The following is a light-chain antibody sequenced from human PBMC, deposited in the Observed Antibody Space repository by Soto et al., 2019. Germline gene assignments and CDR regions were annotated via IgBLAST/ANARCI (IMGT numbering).Light chain of an antibody. CDR3: QSYDSSLSGLYV. Sequence: QSVLTQPPSVSGAPGQRVTISGTGSSSNIGAGYDVHWYQQLPGTAPKLLIYGNSNRPSGVPDRFSGSKSGTSASLAITGLQAEDEADYYCQSYDSSLSGLYVFGTGTMVTVL. J-gene: IGLJ1*01. CDR2: GNS. CDR1: SSNIGAGYD. V-gene: IGLV1-40*01.